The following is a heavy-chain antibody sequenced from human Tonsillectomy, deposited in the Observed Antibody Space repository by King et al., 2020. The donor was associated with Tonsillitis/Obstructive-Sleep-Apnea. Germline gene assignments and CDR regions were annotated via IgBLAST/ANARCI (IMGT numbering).Heavy chain of an antibody. J-gene: IGHJ5*02. D-gene: IGHD3-3*01. CDR1: GFIFSSYE. Sequence: VQLVESGGGLVRPGGSLRLSCAASGFIFSSYEMNWVRQAPGKGLEWVSYIRSSGVTIFYADSVKGRFTISRDKTKNTLYLYMRSLRAEDTAVYYCARAGHDFLIGYNSLFYPWGQGTPVTVSS. CDR3: ARAGHDFLIGYNSLFYP. V-gene: IGHV3-48*03. CDR2: IRSSGVTI.